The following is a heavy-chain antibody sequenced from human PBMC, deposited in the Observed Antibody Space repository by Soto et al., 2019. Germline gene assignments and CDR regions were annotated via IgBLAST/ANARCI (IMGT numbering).Heavy chain of an antibody. CDR1: GGTSTSYA. CDR2: IVPMFGTS. CDR3: NRGSEYDFWSGYL. J-gene: IGHJ4*02. V-gene: IGHV1-69*06. Sequence: QERLVQSGAEVRKPGSSVKVSCRVTGGTSTSYAINWVRRAPGQGLEWMAGIVPMFGTSKYAQKFLGRLTISADTSTNIAYMELRSLRSEDTAVYYCNRGSEYDFWSGYLWGQGTLVSVSS. D-gene: IGHD3-3*01.